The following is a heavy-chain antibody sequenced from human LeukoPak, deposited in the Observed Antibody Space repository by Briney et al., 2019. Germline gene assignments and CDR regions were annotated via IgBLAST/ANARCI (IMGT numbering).Heavy chain of an antibody. J-gene: IGHJ4*02. CDR1: GFTFSSYS. Sequence: GGSLRLSCAASGFTFSSYSMNWVRQAPGKGLEWVSSISSSSSYIYYADSVKGRFTISRDNAKNSLYLQMNSLRAEDTAVYYCARGGVSRTQIVVVVAANDYWGQGTLVTVSS. CDR2: ISSSSSYI. D-gene: IGHD2-15*01. V-gene: IGHV3-21*01. CDR3: ARGGVSRTQIVVVVAANDY.